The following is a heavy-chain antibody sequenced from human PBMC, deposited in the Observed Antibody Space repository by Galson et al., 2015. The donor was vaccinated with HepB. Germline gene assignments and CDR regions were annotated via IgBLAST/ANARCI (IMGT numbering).Heavy chain of an antibody. V-gene: IGHV1-69*10. CDR3: AKKGDYDVFDI. D-gene: IGHD1-26*01. CDR1: GGTFRNYA. Sequence: SVKVSCKASGGTFRNYAINWVRQAPGQGLEWMGGIIPIFGIEKYAQKFQGRVTITADKSTSTTYMEVSSLRYEDTAVYYCAKKGDYDVFDIWGQGTMVTVSS. CDR2: IIPIFGIE. J-gene: IGHJ3*02.